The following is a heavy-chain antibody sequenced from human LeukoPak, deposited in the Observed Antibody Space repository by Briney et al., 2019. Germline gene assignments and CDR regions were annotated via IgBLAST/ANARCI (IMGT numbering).Heavy chain of an antibody. CDR1: GFTFSSYT. J-gene: IGHJ6*03. CDR3: ARASPYYYYMDV. Sequence: PGGSLRLSCAASGFTFSSYTMNWVRQAPGKGLEWVSYISSSGSTIYYADSVKGRPTISRDNAKNSLYMQMNSLRAEDTAVYYCARASPYYYYMDVWGKGTTVTVSS. CDR2: ISSSGSTI. V-gene: IGHV3-48*01.